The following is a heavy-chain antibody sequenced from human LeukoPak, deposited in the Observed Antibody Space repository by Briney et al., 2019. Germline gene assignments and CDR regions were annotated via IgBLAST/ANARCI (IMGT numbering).Heavy chain of an antibody. CDR2: INTNTGNP. CDR1: GYTFTSYA. J-gene: IGHJ1*01. V-gene: IGHV7-4-1*02. CDR3: ARGIAAAGTSAPLQH. D-gene: IGHD6-13*01. Sequence: ASVKVSCKACGYTFTSYAMNWVRQAPGQGLEWMGWINTNTGNPTYAQGFTGRFVFSLDTSVSTAYPQISSLKAEDTAVYYCARGIAAAGTSAPLQHWGQGTLVTVSS.